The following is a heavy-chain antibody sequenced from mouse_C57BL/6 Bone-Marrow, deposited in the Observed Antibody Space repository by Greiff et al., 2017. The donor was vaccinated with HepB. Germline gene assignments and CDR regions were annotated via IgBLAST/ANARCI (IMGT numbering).Heavy chain of an antibody. Sequence: QVQLKESGAELAKPGASVKLSCKASGYTFTSYWMHWVKQRPGQGLEWIGYINPSSGYTKYNQKFQDKATLTADNSSSTAYMQLSSLTYEDSAVYYCARWKGAMDYWGQGTSVTVSS. CDR1: GYTFTSYW. V-gene: IGHV1-7*01. CDR3: ARWKGAMDY. D-gene: IGHD3-3*01. J-gene: IGHJ4*01. CDR2: INPSSGYT.